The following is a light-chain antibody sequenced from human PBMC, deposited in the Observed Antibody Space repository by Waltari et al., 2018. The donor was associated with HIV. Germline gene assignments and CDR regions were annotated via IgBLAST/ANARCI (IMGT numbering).Light chain of an antibody. CDR2: RND. CDR3: VAWDDSLSGFA. CDR1: NSNVGRKY. Sequence: QSVLPQPPPASGTLRQRVTISCPGSNSNVGRKYVYWYQQVPGTAPKQLIYRNDQRRSGVPDRFSASKSGASASLSISGLRSEDDADYYCVAWDDSLSGFAFGTGTKVTVL. V-gene: IGLV1-47*01. J-gene: IGLJ1*01.